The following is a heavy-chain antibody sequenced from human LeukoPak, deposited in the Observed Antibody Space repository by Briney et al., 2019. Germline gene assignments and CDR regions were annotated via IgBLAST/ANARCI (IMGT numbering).Heavy chain of an antibody. Sequence: ASVKVSCKASGGTFSSYAISWVRQAPGQGLEWMGIINPSGGSTSYAQKFQGRVTMTRDTSTSTVYMELSSLRSEDTAVYYCAIAAATGYYYYYGMDVWGQGTTVTVSS. D-gene: IGHD6-13*01. CDR2: INPSGGST. CDR1: GGTFSSYA. V-gene: IGHV1-46*03. CDR3: AIAAATGYYYYYGMDV. J-gene: IGHJ6*02.